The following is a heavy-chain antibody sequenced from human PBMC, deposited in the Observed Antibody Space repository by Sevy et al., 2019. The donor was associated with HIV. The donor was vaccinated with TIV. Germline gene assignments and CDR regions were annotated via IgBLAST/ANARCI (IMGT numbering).Heavy chain of an antibody. Sequence: LSLTCAASGFAFYDYSMSWIRQAPGKGLEWVATLSFGCGKINYADSVKGRFTISRDNSKNSFYLQMDNLRVEDTALYYCAREGCTRPHDYWGQGTRLTVSS. D-gene: IGHD2-8*01. CDR2: LSFGCGKI. J-gene: IGHJ4*02. V-gene: IGHV3-23*01. CDR1: GFAFYDYS. CDR3: AREGCTRPHDY.